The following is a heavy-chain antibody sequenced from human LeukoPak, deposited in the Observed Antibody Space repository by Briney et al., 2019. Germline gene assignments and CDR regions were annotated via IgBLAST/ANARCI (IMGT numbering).Heavy chain of an antibody. CDR1: GFTFSHYW. CDR3: ARERSGWLFDY. V-gene: IGHV3-74*01. CDR2: INNGGSST. D-gene: IGHD6-19*01. Sequence: GGSLRLSCAASGFTFSHYWMHWVRQVPGKGLVWVSHINNGGSSTTYADSVKGRFTISRDNAKNTLYLQMNSLRAEDTAVYYCARERSGWLFDYWGQGTLVTVSS. J-gene: IGHJ4*02.